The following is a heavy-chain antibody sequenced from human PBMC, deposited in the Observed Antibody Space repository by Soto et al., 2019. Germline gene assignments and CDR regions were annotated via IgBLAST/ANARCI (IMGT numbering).Heavy chain of an antibody. CDR3: ARESKKERQVYYYGSGSSPRINWFDP. V-gene: IGHV4-59*12. J-gene: IGHJ5*02. D-gene: IGHD3-10*01. Sequence: SETLSLTCTVSGGSISSYYWSWIRQPPGKGLEWIGYIYYSGSTNYNPSLKSRVTISVDTSKNQFSLKLNSMTAADTAVYYCARESKKERQVYYYGSGSSPRINWFDPWGQGTLVTVSS. CDR2: IYYSGST. CDR1: GGSISSYY.